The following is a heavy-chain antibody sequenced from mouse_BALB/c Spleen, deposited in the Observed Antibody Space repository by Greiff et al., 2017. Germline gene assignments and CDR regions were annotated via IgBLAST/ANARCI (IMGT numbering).Heavy chain of an antibody. V-gene: IGHV1S81*02. CDR1: GYTFTSYY. J-gene: IGHJ3*01. Sequence: VQLQQSGAELVKPGASVKLSCKASGYTFTSYYMYWVKQRPGQGLEWIGEINPSNGGTNFNEKFKSKATLTVDKSSSTAYMQLSSLTSEDSAVYYCTRDDYGFAYWGQGTLVTVSA. CDR3: TRDDYGFAY. CDR2: INPSNGGT. D-gene: IGHD2-4*01.